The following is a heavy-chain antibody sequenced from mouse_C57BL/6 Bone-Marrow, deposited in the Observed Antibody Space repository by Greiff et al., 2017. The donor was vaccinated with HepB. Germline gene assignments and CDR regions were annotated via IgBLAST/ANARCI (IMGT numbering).Heavy chain of an antibody. CDR1: GFNIKDYY. J-gene: IGHJ2*01. Sequence: EVQLQQSGAELVRPGASDKLSCTASGFNIKDYYMHWVKQRPEQGLEWIGRIDPEDGDTEYAPKFQGKATMTADTSSNTAYLQLSSLTSEDTAVYYCTTWILRYPYYFDYWGQGTTLTVSS. D-gene: IGHD1-1*01. V-gene: IGHV14-1*01. CDR3: TTWILRYPYYFDY. CDR2: IDPEDGDT.